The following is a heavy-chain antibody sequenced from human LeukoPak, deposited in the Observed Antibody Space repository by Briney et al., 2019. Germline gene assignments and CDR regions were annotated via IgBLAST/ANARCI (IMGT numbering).Heavy chain of an antibody. V-gene: IGHV1-69*06. CDR2: IIPIFGTA. Sequence: GASVKVSCKASGGTFSSYAISWVRQAPGQGLEWMGGIIPIFGTANYAQKFQGRVTITADKSTSTAYMELSSLRSEDTAVYYCASAGCSGGSCYRNNWFDPWGQGTLVTVSS. CDR3: ASAGCSGGSCYRNNWFDP. J-gene: IGHJ5*02. D-gene: IGHD2-15*01. CDR1: GGTFSSYA.